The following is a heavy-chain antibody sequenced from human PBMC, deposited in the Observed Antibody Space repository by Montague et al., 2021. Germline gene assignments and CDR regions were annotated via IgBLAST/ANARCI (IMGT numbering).Heavy chain of an antibody. CDR2: MYYSGST. V-gene: IGHV4-31*03. Sequence: TLSLTCTVSGDSLSSVGYSWTWIRQHPGKGLEWIGYMYYSGSTSYNPSLKSRVTISGDTSKNHFSLRLTSVTAADTAVYYCARGRLATGDFDYWGQGTLVTVSS. CDR3: ARGRLATGDFDY. CDR1: GDSLSSVGYS. D-gene: IGHD6-13*01. J-gene: IGHJ4*02.